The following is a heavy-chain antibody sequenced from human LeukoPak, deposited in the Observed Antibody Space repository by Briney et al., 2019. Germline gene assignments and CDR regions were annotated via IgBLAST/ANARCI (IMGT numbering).Heavy chain of an antibody. CDR1: GFSFSSYE. V-gene: IGHV3-48*03. CDR3: ARYCSSTSCYLDYYYGMDV. J-gene: IGHJ6*02. D-gene: IGHD2-2*01. Sequence: PGGSLRLSCAASGFSFSSYEMNWVRQAPGKGLEWVSYISSSGGTRNYADSVKGRFTISRDNSKNTLYLQMNSLRAEDTAVYYCARYCSSTSCYLDYYYGMDVWGQGTTVTVSS. CDR2: ISSSGGTR.